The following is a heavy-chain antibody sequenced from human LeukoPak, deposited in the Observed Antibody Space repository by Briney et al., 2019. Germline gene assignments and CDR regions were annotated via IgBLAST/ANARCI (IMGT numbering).Heavy chain of an antibody. J-gene: IGHJ4*02. V-gene: IGHV3-7*03. CDR1: GFTFSNYW. CDR2: IKQDGSEK. CDR3: AKDMFLEYSSGYVDY. D-gene: IGHD6-19*01. Sequence: PGGSLRLSCAASGFTFSNYWMNWVRQAPGKGLEWVANIKQDGSEKYYVDSVKGRFTISRDNAKNSLYLQMNSLRAEDTALYYCAKDMFLEYSSGYVDYWGQGTLVTVSS.